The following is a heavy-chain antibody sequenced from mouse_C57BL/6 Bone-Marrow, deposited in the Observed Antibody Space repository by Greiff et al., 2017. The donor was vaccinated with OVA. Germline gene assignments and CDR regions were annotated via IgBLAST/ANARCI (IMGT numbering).Heavy chain of an antibody. CDR3: VYYGSSPWYFDV. CDR1: GFTFSSYA. V-gene: IGHV5-9-1*02. CDR2: ISSGGDYI. D-gene: IGHD1-1*01. Sequence: DVKLVESGEGLVKPGGSLKLSCAASGFTFSSYAMSWVRQTPEKRLEWVAYISSGGDYIYYAETVKGRFTITRDNARNTLYLQMSSLKSEDTAMYYCVYYGSSPWYFDVWGTGTTVTVSS. J-gene: IGHJ1*03.